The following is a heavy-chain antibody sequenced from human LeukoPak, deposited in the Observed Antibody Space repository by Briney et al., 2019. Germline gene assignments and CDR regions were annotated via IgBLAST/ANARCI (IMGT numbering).Heavy chain of an antibody. D-gene: IGHD5-18*01. V-gene: IGHV3-21*01. J-gene: IGHJ4*02. CDR3: AHSSGYAYGLDY. CDR1: GFSFSTYS. CDR2: ISSSSSYI. Sequence: AGSLRLSCAASGFSFSTYSMGWVRQAPGKGLEWVSSISSSSSYIYYADSVKGRFTISRDNARNSLYLQMNSLRAEDTGVYYCAHSSGYAYGLDYWGQGTLVTVSS.